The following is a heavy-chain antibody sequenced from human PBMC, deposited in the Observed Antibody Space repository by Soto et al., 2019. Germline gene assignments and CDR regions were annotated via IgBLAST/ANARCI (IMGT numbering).Heavy chain of an antibody. Sequence: SSETLSLTCTVSGGSISDYYWSWIRQPPGKGLEWIGYFSYGGGTNNSPSLKSRATISGDTSKNQFSLKLTSVTAADTAVYYCARGRNCGGDCFSVAPGDWGRGTLVT. D-gene: IGHD2-21*02. J-gene: IGHJ4*02. V-gene: IGHV4-59*01. CDR1: GGSISDYY. CDR2: FSYGGGT. CDR3: ARGRNCGGDCFSVAPGD.